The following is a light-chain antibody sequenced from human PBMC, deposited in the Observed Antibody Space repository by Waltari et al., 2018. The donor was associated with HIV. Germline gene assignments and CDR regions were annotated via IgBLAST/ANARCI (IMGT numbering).Light chain of an antibody. CDR2: NND. Sequence: QSLLPQPPSASGTPGQRVTISCSGSYSNIGSNTVNWHQQLPGSPPRALIYNNDQRPSGVPDRFSGSKSGTSASLAISGLQSEDQGDYYCASWDDKLDGWVFGGGTRLTVL. V-gene: IGLV1-44*01. CDR3: ASWDDKLDGWV. CDR1: YSNIGSNT. J-gene: IGLJ3*02.